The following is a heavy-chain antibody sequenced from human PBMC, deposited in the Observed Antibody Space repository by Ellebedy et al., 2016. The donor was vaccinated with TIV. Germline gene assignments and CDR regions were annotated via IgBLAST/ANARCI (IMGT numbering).Heavy chain of an antibody. J-gene: IGHJ4*02. CDR1: GFTFSDYG. CDR3: ARDWYRIDY. D-gene: IGHD1-26*01. Sequence: PGGSLRLSCAASGFTFSDYGMQWVRQAPGKGLEWVSYISNTGSLIYYADSVKGRFTISRDNAKNSLYLQMNSLRDEDTAVYYCARDWYRIDYWGQGTLVTVSS. V-gene: IGHV3-21*05. CDR2: ISNTGSLI.